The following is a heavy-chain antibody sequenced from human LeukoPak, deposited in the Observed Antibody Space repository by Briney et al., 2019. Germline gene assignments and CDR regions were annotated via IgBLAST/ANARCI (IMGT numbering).Heavy chain of an antibody. Sequence: PRASVKVSCKASGYTFTSYGISWVRQAPGQGLEWMGWISAYNGNTNYAQKLQDRVTMTTDTSTSTAYMELRSLRSDDTAVYYCARGGSSPLPYYYYYGMDVWGQGTTVTVSS. CDR3: ARGGSSPLPYYYYYGMDV. V-gene: IGHV1-18*01. CDR2: ISAYNGNT. J-gene: IGHJ6*02. D-gene: IGHD6-19*01. CDR1: GYTFTSYG.